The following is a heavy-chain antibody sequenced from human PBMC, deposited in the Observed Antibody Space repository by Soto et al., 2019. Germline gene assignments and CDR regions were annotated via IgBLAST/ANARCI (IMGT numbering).Heavy chain of an antibody. J-gene: IGHJ5*02. Sequence: PSETLSLTCTASGGSITSSSHFWVWVRQPPGKGLEWIGTIYFTGNTYYTPSLKSRLTMSIDTSKNEFSLRLNSVTAADTAVYYCAGQTFTLAADSYGRSNLFDPWGPGTLVTVSS. D-gene: IGHD5-18*01. CDR2: IYFTGNT. CDR3: AGQTFTLAADSYGRSNLFDP. CDR1: GGSITSSSHF. V-gene: IGHV4-39*01.